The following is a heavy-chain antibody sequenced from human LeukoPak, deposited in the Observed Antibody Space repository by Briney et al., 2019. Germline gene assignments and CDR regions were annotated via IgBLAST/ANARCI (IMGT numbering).Heavy chain of an antibody. V-gene: IGHV3-23*01. Sequence: PGGSLRLSCAASGFIFSRYAMSWVRQAPGKGLEWVSAISSSDDSTDYADSVKGRFTIPRDNSKNTLYLQMNSLRAEDTAVYYCAKGLGSGWYADYWGQGTLVTVSS. J-gene: IGHJ4*02. CDR3: AKGLGSGWYADY. CDR2: ISSSDDST. D-gene: IGHD6-19*01. CDR1: GFIFSRYA.